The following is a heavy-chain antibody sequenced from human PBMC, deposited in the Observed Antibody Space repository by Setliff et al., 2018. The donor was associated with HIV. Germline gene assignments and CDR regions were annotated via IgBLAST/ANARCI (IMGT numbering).Heavy chain of an antibody. CDR1: GFTFSSYR. V-gene: IGHV3-21*01. D-gene: IGHD3-3*01. Sequence: PGGSLRLSCAASGFTFSSYRMNWVRQAPGKGLEWVSSISTTSSYIYYADSVKGRFTISRDDSKNMLYLQMNGLRAEDTAVYYCARDFTDTVVGVVPFFDYWGQGTLVTVSS. CDR3: ARDFTDTVVGVVPFFDY. J-gene: IGHJ4*02. CDR2: ISTTSSYI.